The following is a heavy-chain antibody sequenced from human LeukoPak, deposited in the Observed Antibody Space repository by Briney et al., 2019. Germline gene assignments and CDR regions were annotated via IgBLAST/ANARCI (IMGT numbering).Heavy chain of an antibody. Sequence: KSSETLSLTCTVSGGSISTYYWSWLRQTPEPGLKWIGDVYHSGSTNYNPSLKSRVTISVDTSNNQFSLMLTPMTAADTAVDHCARVTPSFAHNWFDPWGQGTLVIVSS. CDR1: GGSISTYY. V-gene: IGHV4-4*08. CDR3: ARVTPSFAHNWFDP. CDR2: VYHSGST. J-gene: IGHJ5*02. D-gene: IGHD3-10*01.